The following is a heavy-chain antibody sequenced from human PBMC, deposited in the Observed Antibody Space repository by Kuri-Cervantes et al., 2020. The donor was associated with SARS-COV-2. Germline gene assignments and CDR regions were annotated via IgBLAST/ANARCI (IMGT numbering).Heavy chain of an antibody. Sequence: SETLSLTCTVSGGSVSSGSYYWGWIRQPPGKGLGWIGSIYHSGSTYYNPSLKSRVTISVDTSKNQFSLTLSSVTAADTAVYYCARGTGSYYDLWSGSNFDYWGQGTLVTVSS. V-gene: IGHV4-39*07. D-gene: IGHD3-3*01. CDR2: IYHSGST. CDR1: GGSVSSGSYY. J-gene: IGHJ4*02. CDR3: ARGTGSYYDLWSGSNFDY.